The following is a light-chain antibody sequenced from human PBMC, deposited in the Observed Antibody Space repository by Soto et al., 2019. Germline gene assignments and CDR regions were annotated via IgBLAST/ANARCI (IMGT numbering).Light chain of an antibody. CDR1: QSVGSS. CDR3: QQRSNWPRGT. J-gene: IGKJ2*02. Sequence: EIVLTQSPATLSLSPGERATLACRASQSVGSSLAWYQHKPGQAPRLLIHDASNRATGITARFSGSGSGTDFTLTISSLEPEDSAVYYCQQRSNWPRGTFGQGTKLEIK. CDR2: DAS. V-gene: IGKV3-11*01.